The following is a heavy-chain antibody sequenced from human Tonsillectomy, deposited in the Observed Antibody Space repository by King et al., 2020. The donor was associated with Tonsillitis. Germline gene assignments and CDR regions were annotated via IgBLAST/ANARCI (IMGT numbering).Heavy chain of an antibody. D-gene: IGHD3-10*01. CDR3: ASFEF. CDR1: GFTFSSYW. V-gene: IGHV3-7*03. Sequence: VQLVESGGDLVQPGGSLRLSCAASGFTFSSYWMTWVRQSPGKGLEWVASINQDGSVTYSVDSVKDLFTISRDNAKNSLYLQMNSLRAEDTAVYYCASFEFWGQGTLVTVSS. J-gene: IGHJ4*02. CDR2: INQDGSVT.